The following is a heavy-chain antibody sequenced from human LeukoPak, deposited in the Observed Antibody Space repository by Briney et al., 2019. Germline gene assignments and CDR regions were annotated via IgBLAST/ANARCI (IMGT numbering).Heavy chain of an antibody. Sequence: ASVKVSCKASGYTFTVYYMHWVRQAPGQGLEWMGWINPNSGGTNYAQKFQGWVTMTRDTSISTAYMELSRLRSDDTAVYYCATRAAAGTSPFDYWGQGTLVTVSS. J-gene: IGHJ4*02. V-gene: IGHV1-2*04. CDR3: ATRAAAGTSPFDY. CDR2: INPNSGGT. D-gene: IGHD6-13*01. CDR1: GYTFTVYY.